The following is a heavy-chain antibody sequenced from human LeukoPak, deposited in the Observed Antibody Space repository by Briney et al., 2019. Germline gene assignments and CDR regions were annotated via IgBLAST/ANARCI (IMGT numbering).Heavy chain of an antibody. CDR1: GYTFTSYD. Sequence: GASVKVSCKASGYTFTSYDINWVRQATGQGLEWMGWMNPNSGSTGYAQKFQGRVTMTRNTSISTAYMELSSLRSEDTAVYYCARADVDTAMGYDAFDIWGQGTMVTVSS. D-gene: IGHD5-18*01. V-gene: IGHV1-8*01. CDR2: MNPNSGST. CDR3: ARADVDTAMGYDAFDI. J-gene: IGHJ3*02.